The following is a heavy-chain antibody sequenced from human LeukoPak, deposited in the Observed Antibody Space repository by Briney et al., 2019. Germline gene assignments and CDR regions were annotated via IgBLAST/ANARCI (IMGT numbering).Heavy chain of an antibody. V-gene: IGHV1-18*01. D-gene: IGHD5-12*01. J-gene: IGHJ4*02. CDR1: GYTFTSYG. CDR2: ISAYNGNT. Sequence: ASVKVSCKASGYTFTSYGISWVRQAPGQGLEWMGWISAYNGNTNYAQKLQGRVTMTTDTSTSTVYMELSSLRSEDTAVYYCARDTRGYSGYGYYGYWGQGTLVTVSS. CDR3: ARDTRGYSGYGYYGY.